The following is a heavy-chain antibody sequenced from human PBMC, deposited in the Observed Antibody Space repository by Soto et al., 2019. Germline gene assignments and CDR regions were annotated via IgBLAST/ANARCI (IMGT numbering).Heavy chain of an antibody. CDR3: ARGDILTGYYLQVYIFDY. CDR1: GYSFTSYW. V-gene: IGHV5-10-1*01. CDR2: IDPSDSYT. Sequence: PGESLKISCNGSGYSFTSYWISWVRQMPGKGLEWMGRIDPSDSYTNYSPSFQGHVTISADKSISTAYLQWSSLKASDTAMYYCARGDILTGYYLQVYIFDYWGQGTLVTVSS. D-gene: IGHD3-9*01. J-gene: IGHJ4*02.